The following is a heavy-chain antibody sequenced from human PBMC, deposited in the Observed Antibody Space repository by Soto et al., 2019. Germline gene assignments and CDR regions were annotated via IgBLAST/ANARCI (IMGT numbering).Heavy chain of an antibody. D-gene: IGHD2-2*02. CDR2: INHSGST. CDR1: GGSFSGYY. V-gene: IGHV4-34*01. J-gene: IGHJ4*02. Sequence: SETLSLTCAVYGGSFSGYYWSWIRQPPGKGLEWIGEINHSGSTNYNPSLKSRVTISVDTSKNQFSLKLSSVTAADTAVYYCARGGSCSSNSCYIYDYWGQGTLVTVSS. CDR3: ARGGSCSSNSCYIYDY.